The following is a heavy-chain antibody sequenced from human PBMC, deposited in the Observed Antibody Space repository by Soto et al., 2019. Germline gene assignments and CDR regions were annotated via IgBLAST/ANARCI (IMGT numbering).Heavy chain of an antibody. V-gene: IGHV3-33*01. Sequence: GGSLRLSCAVSGFSFRTYGFHWVRQPPGKGLEWVAVISPKGHSDSVGGRFTISRDNSKDTLYLQMNNLRAGDTAVYYCARDDAFANENAFDFWGQGTMVTVSS. CDR3: ARDDAFANENAFDF. CDR2: ISPK. CDR1: GFSFRTYG. J-gene: IGHJ3*01. D-gene: IGHD1-1*01.